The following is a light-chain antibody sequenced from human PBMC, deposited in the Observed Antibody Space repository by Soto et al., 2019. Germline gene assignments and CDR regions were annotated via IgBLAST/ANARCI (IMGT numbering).Light chain of an antibody. Sequence: GDRITITCRASQRISSWLAWYQQKPGKAPKLLIYDASSLESGVPSRFSGSGSGTDFTLTISSLQPEDFATYYCLQDHNYPPTFGQGTKWIS. CDR1: QRISSW. V-gene: IGKV1-5*01. CDR2: DAS. J-gene: IGKJ1*01. CDR3: LQDHNYPPT.